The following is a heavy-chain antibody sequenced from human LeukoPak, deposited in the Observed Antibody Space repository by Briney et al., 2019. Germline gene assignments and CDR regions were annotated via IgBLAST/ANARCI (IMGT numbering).Heavy chain of an antibody. V-gene: IGHV3-33*01. D-gene: IGHD5-24*01. Sequence: PGGSLRLSCAASGFTFSSYGMHWVRQAPGKGLEWVAVIWYDGSNKYYADSVKGRFTISRDNSKNTLYLQMNSLRAEDTAVYYCARTPTSWRWLHSYFDYWGQGTLVTVSS. J-gene: IGHJ4*02. CDR3: ARTPTSWRWLHSYFDY. CDR1: GFTFSSYG. CDR2: IWYDGSNK.